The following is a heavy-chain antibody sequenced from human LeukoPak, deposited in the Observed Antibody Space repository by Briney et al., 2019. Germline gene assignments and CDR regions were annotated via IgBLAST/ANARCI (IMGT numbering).Heavy chain of an antibody. CDR2: INPSGGST. Sequence: GASVKVSCKASGYTFTTYYIHWVRQAPGQGLEWMGIINPSGGSTSYAQKFQGRVTMTRDTSTSTVYMELNSLRSEDTAVYYCARGFLVGAADYWGQGTLVTVSS. J-gene: IGHJ4*02. D-gene: IGHD1-26*01. CDR3: ARGFLVGAADY. CDR1: GYTFTTYY. V-gene: IGHV1-46*01.